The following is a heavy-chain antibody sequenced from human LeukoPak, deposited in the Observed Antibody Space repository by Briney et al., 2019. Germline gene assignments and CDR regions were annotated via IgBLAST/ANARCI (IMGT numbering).Heavy chain of an antibody. CDR2: IFPIFGTA. CDR1: GGTFSSYA. CDR3: ARDSLSARPPWAFDI. Sequence: SVKVSCRASGGTFSSYAISWVRQAPGQGLEWMGGIFPIFGTANYAQKFQGRVTITTDESTSTAYMELSSLRSEDTAVYYCARDSLSARPPWAFDIWGQGTMVTVSS. D-gene: IGHD6-6*01. V-gene: IGHV1-69*05. J-gene: IGHJ3*02.